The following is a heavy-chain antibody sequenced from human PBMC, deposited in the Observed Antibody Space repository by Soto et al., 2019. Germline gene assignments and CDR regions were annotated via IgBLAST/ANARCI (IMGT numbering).Heavy chain of an antibody. D-gene: IGHD3-22*01. CDR1: GFTFSSYA. J-gene: IGHJ4*02. CDR3: AKDLSITMIVVVISLDY. V-gene: IGHV3-23*01. Sequence: EVQLLESGGGLVQPGGSLRLSCAASGFTFSSYAMSWVRQAPGKGLEWVSAISGSGGSTYYADSVKGRFTISRENSKNTLYLQMNSLRAEDTAVYYCAKDLSITMIVVVISLDYWGQGTLVTVSS. CDR2: ISGSGGST.